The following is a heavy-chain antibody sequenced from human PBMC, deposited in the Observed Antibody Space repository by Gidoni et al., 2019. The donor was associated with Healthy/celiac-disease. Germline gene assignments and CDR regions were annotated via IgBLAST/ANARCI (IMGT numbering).Heavy chain of an antibody. V-gene: IGHV3-7*01. CDR2: IKQDGSEK. D-gene: IGHD4-17*01. CDR1: GCTFSSDW. J-gene: IGHJ4*02. CDR3: ARGLTYGRHFDY. Sequence: EVQLVESGGGLVQPGGSLRLSCAASGCTFSSDWMSWVRQAPGKGLEWVANIKQDGSEKYYVDTVKGRFTIARDNAKNSLYLQMNSLRAEDTAVYYCARGLTYGRHFDYWGQGTLVTVSS.